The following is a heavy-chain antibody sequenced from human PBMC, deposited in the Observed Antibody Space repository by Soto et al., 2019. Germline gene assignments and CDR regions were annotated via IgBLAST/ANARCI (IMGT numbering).Heavy chain of an antibody. CDR1: GCSITSYW. Sequence: GGSLTLYCAAAGCSITSYWMSWVRQAPGKGLEWVANIKQDGSEKYYVDSVKGRFTISRDNAKNSLYLQMNSLRAEDTAVYYCARDRPVAGAARFDAFDIWGQGTMVTVSS. CDR2: IKQDGSEK. D-gene: IGHD1-26*01. J-gene: IGHJ3*02. V-gene: IGHV3-7*05. CDR3: ARDRPVAGAARFDAFDI.